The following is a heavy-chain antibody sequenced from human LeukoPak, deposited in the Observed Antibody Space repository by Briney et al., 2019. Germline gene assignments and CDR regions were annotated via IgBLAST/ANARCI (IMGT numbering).Heavy chain of an antibody. Sequence: SETLSLTCTVSGGSISSYYWSWIRQPAGKGLEWIGRIYTSGSTNYNPSLKSRVTMSVDTSKNQFSLKLSSVTAADTAVYYCARFGYCSGGSCYGGNYYYYGMDVWGQGTTVTASS. D-gene: IGHD2-15*01. CDR1: GGSISSYY. CDR3: ARFGYCSGGSCYGGNYYYYGMDV. J-gene: IGHJ6*02. CDR2: IYTSGST. V-gene: IGHV4-4*07.